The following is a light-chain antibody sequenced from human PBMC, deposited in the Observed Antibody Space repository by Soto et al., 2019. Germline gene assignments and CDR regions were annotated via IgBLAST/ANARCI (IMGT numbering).Light chain of an antibody. CDR2: KAS. J-gene: IGKJ1*01. CDR1: QSINNW. CDR3: QQYNRYSWT. Sequence: EILMTQSPATLSASVGDRVTITCRASQSINNWLAWYQQKPRKAPKLLIYKASILESGVPSRFSGSGSGTEFTLTISSLQPDDFATYYCQQYNRYSWTFGQGTNVEIK. V-gene: IGKV1-5*03.